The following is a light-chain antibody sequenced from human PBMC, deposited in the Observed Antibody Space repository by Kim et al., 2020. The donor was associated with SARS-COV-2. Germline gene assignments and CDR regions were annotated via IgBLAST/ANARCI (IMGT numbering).Light chain of an antibody. CDR1: HRISSDY. CDR3: HLYGRTPV. CDR2: GTS. Sequence: DIVLTQSPGTLSLTPGERATLSCRASHRISSDYLAWYQHKGGQAPRLLIYGTSTRAPDVPARFSGGGSGTDFTLTISRLEPEDFALYYCHLYGRTPVFGGGTKLEI. V-gene: IGKV3-20*01. J-gene: IGKJ4*01.